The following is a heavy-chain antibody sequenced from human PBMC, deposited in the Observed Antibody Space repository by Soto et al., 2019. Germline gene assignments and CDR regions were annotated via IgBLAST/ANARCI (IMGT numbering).Heavy chain of an antibody. D-gene: IGHD2-2*01. V-gene: IGHV1-18*01. CDR3: ARVIPGAEAWFDP. CDR1: GNTFTDFG. J-gene: IGHJ5*02. Sequence: ASVKVSCKASGNTFTDFGVTWVRQAPGQGLEWMGWISAYTDDPNYAQKFQGRVTMTIDTSTSTAYLDLRSLTSDDTAVYYCARVIPGAEAWFDPWGQGTLVTVSS. CDR2: ISAYTDDP.